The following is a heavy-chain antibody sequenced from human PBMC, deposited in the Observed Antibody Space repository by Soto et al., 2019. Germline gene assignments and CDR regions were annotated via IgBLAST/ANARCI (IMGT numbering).Heavy chain of an antibody. V-gene: IGHV3-23*01. CDR2: ISGGGGHT. D-gene: IGHD2-15*01. Sequence: GGSLRLSCAASGFIFNKYAMNWVRQAPGKGLEWVSAISGGGGHTYYAASVKGRFTISRDNAKNSLYLQMNSLRDEDTAVYYCARDSGCSGGSCYGFDYYYGMDVWGQGTTVTVSS. CDR3: ARDSGCSGGSCYGFDYYYGMDV. CDR1: GFIFNKYA. J-gene: IGHJ6*02.